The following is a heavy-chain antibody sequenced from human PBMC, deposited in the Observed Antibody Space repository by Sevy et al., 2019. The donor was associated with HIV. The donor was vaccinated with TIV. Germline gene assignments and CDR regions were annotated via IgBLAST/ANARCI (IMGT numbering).Heavy chain of an antibody. CDR2: INRSGTEA. CDR1: GFNFGSFG. V-gene: IGHV3-7*01. J-gene: IGHJ5*02. D-gene: IGHD1-26*01. CDR3: VRDKEVGASILDA. Sequence: GGSLRLSCVVSGFNFGSFGMSWVRQAPGKGLECVADINRSGTEAYYVDSVKGRFTISRDKAKNSLYLQMNSLRDEDTAMYFCVRDKEVGASILDAWGQGTPVTVSS.